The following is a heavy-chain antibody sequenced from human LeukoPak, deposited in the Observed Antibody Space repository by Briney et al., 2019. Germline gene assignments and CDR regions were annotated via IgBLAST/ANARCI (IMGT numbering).Heavy chain of an antibody. CDR3: ARETPYSSSWTAFDS. Sequence: GGSLRLSCAASGFTFSDYNMNWVRQAPGKGLEWVAYITISTGIIYYADSVKGRFTISRDNAKNSLYLQMNSLRAEDTALYYCARETPYSSSWTAFDSWGQGTLVTVSS. CDR1: GFTFSDYN. V-gene: IGHV3-48*01. J-gene: IGHJ4*02. D-gene: IGHD6-13*01. CDR2: ITISTGII.